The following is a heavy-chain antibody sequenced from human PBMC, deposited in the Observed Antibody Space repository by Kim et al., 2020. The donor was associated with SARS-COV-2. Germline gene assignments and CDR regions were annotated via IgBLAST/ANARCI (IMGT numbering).Heavy chain of an antibody. CDR3: GRHYRTPGAADGSDV. D-gene: IGHD1-26*01. Sequence: SETLSLTCTVSGDSISNSPYYWGWIRQPPGKGLEWIGSIYYSGITYYNPSLKGRLIMSVDTSKNQFSLKLSSVTAADTAIYSCGRHYRTPGAADGSDVWGRGTTVTVSS. CDR2: IYYSGIT. V-gene: IGHV4-39*01. J-gene: IGHJ6*02. CDR1: GDSISNSPYY.